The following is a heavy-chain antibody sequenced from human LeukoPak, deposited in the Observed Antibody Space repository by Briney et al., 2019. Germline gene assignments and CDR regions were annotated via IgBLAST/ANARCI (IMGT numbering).Heavy chain of an antibody. CDR1: GYSFNSDYY. J-gene: IGHJ3*01. D-gene: IGHD3-10*01. CDR2: VYYTGRT. CDR3: ARHMSVSYDAFDL. V-gene: IGHV4-59*08. Sequence: SETLSLTCTVSGYSFNSDYYWSWIRQPPGKGLEWIAYVYYTGRTLYNPSLESRVTISVDTSKTQFSLTVTSVTAADTAVYYCARHMSVSYDAFDLWGRGTTVTVSS.